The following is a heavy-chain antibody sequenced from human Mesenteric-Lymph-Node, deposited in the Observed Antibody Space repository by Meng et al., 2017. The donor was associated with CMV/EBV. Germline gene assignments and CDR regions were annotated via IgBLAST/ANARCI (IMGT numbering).Heavy chain of an antibody. D-gene: IGHD6-19*01. Sequence: GESLKISCAASRFTFSSYAMSWVRQAPGKGLEWVSTISGPGGSTYYADSVKGRFTISRDNSKNTLYLQMNSLRAEDTAVYYCAKGQWLAPYNLDYWGQGTPVTVSS. CDR3: AKGQWLAPYNLDY. CDR2: ISGPGGST. V-gene: IGHV3-23*01. CDR1: RFTFSSYA. J-gene: IGHJ4*02.